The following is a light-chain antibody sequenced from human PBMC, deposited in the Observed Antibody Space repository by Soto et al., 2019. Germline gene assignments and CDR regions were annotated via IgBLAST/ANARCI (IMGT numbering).Light chain of an antibody. CDR1: SSDVGGYNY. J-gene: IGLJ1*01. Sequence: QSVLTQPPAASLSPGHSVTISCTGTSSDVGGYNYVSWYQQHPGKAPKLMIYEVSKRPSGAPDRFSGSKSGNTASLTVSGLQAEDEADYYCSSYAGSNNFGVFGTGTKVTVL. CDR2: EVS. V-gene: IGLV2-8*01. CDR3: SSYAGSNNFGV.